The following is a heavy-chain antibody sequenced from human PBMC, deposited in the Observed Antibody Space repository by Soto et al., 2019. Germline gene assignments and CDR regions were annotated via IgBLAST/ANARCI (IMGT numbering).Heavy chain of an antibody. CDR2: LSGSGGST. CDR1: GFTFSSYA. V-gene: IGHV3-23*01. D-gene: IGHD3-10*01. J-gene: IGHJ4*02. Sequence: GGSLRLSCAASGFTFSSYAMSWVRQAPGEGLEWVPALSGSGGSTFYADSVKGRFTVSRDNSKNTLYLQMNSLRAEDTAVYYCAKGHRPYYFGSGSYPDYWGQGTLVTVSS. CDR3: AKGHRPYYFGSGSYPDY.